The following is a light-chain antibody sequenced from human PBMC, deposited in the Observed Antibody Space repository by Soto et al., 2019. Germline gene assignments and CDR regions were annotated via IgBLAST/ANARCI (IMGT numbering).Light chain of an antibody. J-gene: IGLJ3*02. V-gene: IGLV1-36*01. CDR2: FDD. Sequence: QSVLTQPPSVSAAPRQRGTISCSGSNSNIGNNAVNWYQQVPGRAPKLLIHFDDRVPSGISYRFSGSKSGTSASLAISELQSEDEADYYCAAWDDSLNGPVFGGGTKLTVL. CDR1: NSNIGNNA. CDR3: AAWDDSLNGPV.